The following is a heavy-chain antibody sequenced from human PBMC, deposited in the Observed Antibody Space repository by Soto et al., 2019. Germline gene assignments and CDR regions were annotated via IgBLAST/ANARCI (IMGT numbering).Heavy chain of an antibody. CDR1: ELPPSSNY. CDR3: ARAYGAGSYFCDY. Sequence: EVRLVESGGGLIQPGGALRPSCGASELPPSSNYMTWGRPAPGKGLEWVSLIYSDGRTFHADSVKGRFTISRDDFRNTVYLQMNSLRAEDTAVYYCARAYGAGSYFCDYWGQGTPVTVSS. D-gene: IGHD3-10*01. J-gene: IGHJ4*02. CDR2: IYSDGRT. V-gene: IGHV3-53*01.